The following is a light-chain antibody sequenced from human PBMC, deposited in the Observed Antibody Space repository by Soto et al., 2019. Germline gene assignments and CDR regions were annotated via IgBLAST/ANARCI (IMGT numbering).Light chain of an antibody. CDR1: QSISSW. J-gene: IGKJ2*01. CDR2: KAS. CDR3: QPYNSSPMYT. Sequence: DIQMTQSPSTLSASVGDRVTITCRASQSISSWLAWFQQKPGKAPKLLIFKASFLETGVPSRFSGSGSGTEFTLTISSLQPDDSATYYCQPYNSSPMYTFGQGTKLEIK. V-gene: IGKV1-5*03.